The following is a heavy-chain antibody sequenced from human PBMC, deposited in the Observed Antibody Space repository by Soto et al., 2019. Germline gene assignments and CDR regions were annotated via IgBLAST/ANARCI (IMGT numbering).Heavy chain of an antibody. V-gene: IGHV1-18*04. Sequence: ASVKVSCKASGYTFTSYGISWVRQAPGQELEWMGWISAYNGNTNYAQKLQGRVTMTTDTSTSTAYMELRSLRSDDTAVYYCARDEYSSGWRGAFDIWGQGTMVTVSS. D-gene: IGHD6-19*01. CDR1: GYTFTSYG. CDR2: ISAYNGNT. CDR3: ARDEYSSGWRGAFDI. J-gene: IGHJ3*02.